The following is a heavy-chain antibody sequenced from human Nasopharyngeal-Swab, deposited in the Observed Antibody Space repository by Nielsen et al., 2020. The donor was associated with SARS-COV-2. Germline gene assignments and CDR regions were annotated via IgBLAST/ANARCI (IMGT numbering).Heavy chain of an antibody. J-gene: IGHJ4*02. CDR3: ARDRIPWYYYDSSGYSAGDY. CDR2: ISYDGSNK. V-gene: IGHV3-30*04. Sequence: WIRQPPGKGLEWVAVISYDGSNKYYADSVKGRFIISRDNSKNTLYLQMNSLRAEDTAVYYCARDRIPWYYYDSSGYSAGDYWGQGTLVTVSS. D-gene: IGHD3-22*01.